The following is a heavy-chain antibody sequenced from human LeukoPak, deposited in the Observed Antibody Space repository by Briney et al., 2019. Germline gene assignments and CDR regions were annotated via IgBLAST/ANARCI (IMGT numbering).Heavy chain of an antibody. CDR3: ASRLYCSNTRCRNFPFAY. CDR1: GGTFSSYA. CDR2: IIPIFGTA. J-gene: IGHJ4*02. Sequence: SVKVSCKASGGTFSSYAINWVRQAPGQGLEWMGGIIPIFGTANYAQKFQDRVTITADESTSTACMELSSLRSEDTAIYYCASRLYCSNTRCRNFPFAYWGQGTLVTVSS. V-gene: IGHV1-69*13. D-gene: IGHD2-2*01.